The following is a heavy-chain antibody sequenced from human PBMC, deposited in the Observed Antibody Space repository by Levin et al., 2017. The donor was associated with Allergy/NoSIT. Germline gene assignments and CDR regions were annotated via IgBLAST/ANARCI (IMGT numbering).Heavy chain of an antibody. Sequence: GGSLRLSCAASGFTFSSYAMSWVRQAPGKGLEWVSAISGSGGSTYYADSVKGRFTISRDNSKNTLYLQMNSLRAEDTAVYYCAKDIVKGVAEYGMDVWGQGTTVTVSS. J-gene: IGHJ6*02. CDR2: ISGSGGST. CDR3: AKDIVKGVAEYGMDV. CDR1: GFTFSSYA. D-gene: IGHD3-16*02. V-gene: IGHV3-23*01.